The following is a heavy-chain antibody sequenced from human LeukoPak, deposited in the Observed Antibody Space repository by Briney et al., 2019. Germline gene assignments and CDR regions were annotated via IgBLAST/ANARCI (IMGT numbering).Heavy chain of an antibody. J-gene: IGHJ4*02. CDR1: GGSISSSSYY. CDR2: IYYSGST. CDR3: AGGPYDILTGYPSSFDY. Sequence: SETLSLTCTVSGGSISSSSYYWGWIRQPPGKGLEWIGSIYYSGSTYYNPSLKSRVTISVDTSKNQFSLKLSSVTAADTAVYYCAGGPYDILTGYPSSFDYRGQGTLVTVSS. V-gene: IGHV4-39*01. D-gene: IGHD3-9*01.